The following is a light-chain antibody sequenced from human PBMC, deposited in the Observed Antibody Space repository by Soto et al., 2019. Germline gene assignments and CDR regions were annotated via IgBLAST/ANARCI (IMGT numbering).Light chain of an antibody. CDR2: EAS. J-gene: IGKJ1*01. V-gene: IGKV1-5*03. CDR1: QSISDS. CDR3: QQYNGYWT. Sequence: DIQMTQSPSTLSASVGDRVTITCWASQSISDSLAWYQQKPGKAPKLLIYEASSLKSGVPSRFSGSRSGTEYTLTISGLQPDDFATYYCQQYNGYWTFGQGTKVEIK.